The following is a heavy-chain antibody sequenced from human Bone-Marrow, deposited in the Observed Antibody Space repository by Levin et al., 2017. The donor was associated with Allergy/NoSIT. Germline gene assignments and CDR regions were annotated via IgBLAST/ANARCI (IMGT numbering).Heavy chain of an antibody. CDR3: VGGAPAYSYGS. V-gene: IGHV3-74*01. CDR2: INTDGSAT. J-gene: IGHJ5*02. CDR1: GFIFSKYF. D-gene: IGHD5-18*01. Sequence: PGGSLRLSCAASGFIFSKYFMYWVRQAPGKGLVWVSHINTDGSATTYADSVKGRFTISRDNTKNTLSLQMNSLRAEDTAVYYCVGGAPAYSYGSWGQGTLVTVSS.